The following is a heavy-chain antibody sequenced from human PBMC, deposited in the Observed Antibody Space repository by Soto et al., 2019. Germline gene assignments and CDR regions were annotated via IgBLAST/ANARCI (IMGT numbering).Heavy chain of an antibody. CDR1: GCTFSDWG. J-gene: IGHJ4*02. D-gene: IGHD2-2*01. Sequence: DVQLLQSGGGLEQPGSSLRLSCAASGCTFSDWGMNWVRQVRGKGLEWVSMISPSGDATYYADSVKGRFAISRDNSRNTVQLQMNSLRVEDTAVYYCTRDPRMPLDSWGQGTLVTVSS. CDR3: TRDPRMPLDS. CDR2: ISPSGDAT. V-gene: IGHV3-23*01.